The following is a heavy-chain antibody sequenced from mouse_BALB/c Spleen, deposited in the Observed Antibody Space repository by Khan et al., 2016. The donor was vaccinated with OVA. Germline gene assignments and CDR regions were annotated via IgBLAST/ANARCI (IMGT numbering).Heavy chain of an antibody. J-gene: IGHJ3*01. CDR1: GFYIKAYY. CDR2: IVPENGNT. Sequence: VQLKQSGAELVRPGALVKLSCKASGFYIKAYYMHWVKQRPEQGLQWIGWIVPENGNTIYDPKFQGQASITADTSPNTAYLQLSSLTSEDTAVYYCAAGFAYWGQGTLVTVSA. CDR3: AAGFAY. V-gene: IGHV14-1*02.